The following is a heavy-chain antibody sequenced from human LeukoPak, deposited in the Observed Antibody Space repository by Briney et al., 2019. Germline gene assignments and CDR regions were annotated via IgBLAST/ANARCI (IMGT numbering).Heavy chain of an antibody. Sequence: SETLSLTCTVSGYSISSGYYWGWIRQPPGKGLEWIGNIYHSGSTYYNPSLKSRVTISVDTSKNQFSLKLTSVTAADTAVYYCARDPQGLAYDAFDIWGQGTTVTVSS. D-gene: IGHD6-19*01. J-gene: IGHJ3*02. V-gene: IGHV4-38-2*02. CDR1: GYSISSGYY. CDR3: ARDPQGLAYDAFDI. CDR2: IYHSGST.